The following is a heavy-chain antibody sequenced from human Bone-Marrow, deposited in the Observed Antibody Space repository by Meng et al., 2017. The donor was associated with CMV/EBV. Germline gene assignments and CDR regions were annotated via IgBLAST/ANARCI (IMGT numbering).Heavy chain of an antibody. J-gene: IGHJ2*01. V-gene: IGHV4-34*01. CDR2: INHSGST. CDR3: ARGWELPRFFDL. Sequence: SEPLSLTCAVYGGSFSGYYWSWIRQPPGKGLEWIGEINHSGSTNYNPSLKSRVTISVDTSKSQFSLKLSSVTAADTAVYYCARGWELPRFFDLWGRGTLVTVSS. D-gene: IGHD1-26*01. CDR1: GGSFSGYY.